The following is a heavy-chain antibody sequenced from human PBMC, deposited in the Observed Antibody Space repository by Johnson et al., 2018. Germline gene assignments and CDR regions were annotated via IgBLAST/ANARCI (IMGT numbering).Heavy chain of an antibody. D-gene: IGHD2-15*01. V-gene: IGHV3-30*18. Sequence: QWVRQAPGTGLEWVAIISYAGNKKYYVDSVKGRFTISRDNSKNTLYLQMNSLRAEDTALYYCAKDIWGGCGGGSCFSAFDIWGQGTMVTVSS. J-gene: IGHJ3*02. CDR2: ISYAGNKK. CDR3: AKDIWGGCGGGSCFSAFDI.